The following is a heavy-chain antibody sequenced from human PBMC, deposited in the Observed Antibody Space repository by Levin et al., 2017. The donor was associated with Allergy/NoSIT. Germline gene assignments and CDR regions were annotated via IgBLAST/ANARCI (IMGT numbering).Heavy chain of an antibody. D-gene: IGHD6-13*01. J-gene: IGHJ4*02. CDR1: GFTFSSYS. Sequence: GGSLRLSCAASGFTFSSYSMNWVRQAPGKGLEWVSYISSSSSTIYYADSVKGRFTISRDNAKNSLYLQMNSLRDEDTAVYYCARDLREDYSSSWYYFDYWGQGTLVTVSS. CDR3: ARDLREDYSSSWYYFDY. V-gene: IGHV3-48*02. CDR2: ISSSSSTI.